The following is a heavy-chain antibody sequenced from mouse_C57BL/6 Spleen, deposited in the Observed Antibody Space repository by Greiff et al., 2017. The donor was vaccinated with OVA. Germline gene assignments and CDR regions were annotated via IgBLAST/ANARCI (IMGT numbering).Heavy chain of an antibody. J-gene: IGHJ2*01. CDR2: IDPSDSYT. Sequence: QVQLQQPGAELVMPGASVKLSCKASGYTFTSYWMQWVKQRPGQGLEWIGEIDPSDSYTNYNQKFKGKATLTVDTSSSTAYMQLSSLTSEDSAVYYCARGGYDYWGQGTTLTVSS. CDR3: ARGGYDY. CDR1: GYTFTSYW. V-gene: IGHV1-50*01. D-gene: IGHD3-1*01.